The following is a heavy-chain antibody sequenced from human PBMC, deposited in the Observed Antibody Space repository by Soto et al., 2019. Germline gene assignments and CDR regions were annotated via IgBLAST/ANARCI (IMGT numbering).Heavy chain of an antibody. CDR3: VRSMNDYRGHHWGFDY. Sequence: QVQLQQWGARLLKPSETLSLTCAVYGGSFSAYHWSWIRQSPGKGLKWIGEIDYRGNTNYNPSLKSRGIMSVDTSKNQFSLKLNSLTAADTAVYYCVRSMNDYRGHHWGFDYWGQGNLVTVSS. J-gene: IGHJ4*02. V-gene: IGHV4-34*01. CDR1: GGSFSAYH. D-gene: IGHD5-12*01. CDR2: IDYRGNT.